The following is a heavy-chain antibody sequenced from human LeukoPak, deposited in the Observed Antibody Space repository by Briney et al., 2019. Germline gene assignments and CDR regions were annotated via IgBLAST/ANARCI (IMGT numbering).Heavy chain of an antibody. Sequence: GASVKVSCKASGYTFTSYDMHWVRQAPGQGLEWMGIINPSGGSTSYAQKFQGRVTMTRDTSTSTVYMELSSLRSEDTAVYYCAREHCSGGSCYRSPYYYMDVWGKGTTVTISS. J-gene: IGHJ6*03. V-gene: IGHV1-46*01. CDR3: AREHCSGGSCYRSPYYYMDV. CDR2: INPSGGST. CDR1: GYTFTSYD. D-gene: IGHD2-15*01.